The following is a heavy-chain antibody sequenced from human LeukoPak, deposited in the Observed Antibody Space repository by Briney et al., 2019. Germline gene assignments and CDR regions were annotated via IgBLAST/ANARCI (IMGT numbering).Heavy chain of an antibody. J-gene: IGHJ4*02. D-gene: IGHD3-3*01. CDR1: GFTFSSYW. CDR3: ARWRGAQSEFEY. Sequence: GGSLRLSCAASGFTFSSYWMSWVRQAPGKGLEWVANIKQDGSEKYYVDSVKGRFTISRDNAKNSVYLQMISLRAEDTGVYYCARWRGAQSEFEYWGQGTLVTVSS. CDR2: IKQDGSEK. V-gene: IGHV3-7*03.